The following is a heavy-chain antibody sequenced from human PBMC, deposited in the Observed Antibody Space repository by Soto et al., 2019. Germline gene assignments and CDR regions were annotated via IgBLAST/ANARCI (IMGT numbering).Heavy chain of an antibody. CDR3: ARDKYYYGSGSRQNGGYYYYMDV. CDR1: GFTFSSYA. CDR2: ISSNRSEK. V-gene: IGHV3-7*01. J-gene: IGHJ6*03. Sequence: GGSLRLSCAASGFTFSSYAMTWVRHTPGKGMEWVANISSNRSEKYYGDSVRGRFTISRDNAKNSLYLQMNSLRAEDTAVYYCARDKYYYGSGSRQNGGYYYYMDVWGKGTTVTVSS. D-gene: IGHD3-10*01.